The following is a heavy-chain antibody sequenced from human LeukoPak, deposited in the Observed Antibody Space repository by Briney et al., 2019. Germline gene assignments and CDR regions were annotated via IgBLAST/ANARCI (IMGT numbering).Heavy chain of an antibody. CDR1: GFTFSSYS. CDR3: ARAMVRGWNYFDY. Sequence: GGSLRLSCAASGFTFSSYSMNWVRQAPGKGLEWVSSISSSSSYIYYADSVKGRFPISRDNAKNSLYLQMNSLRAEDTAVYYCARAMVRGWNYFDYWGQGTLVTVSS. V-gene: IGHV3-21*01. D-gene: IGHD3-10*01. J-gene: IGHJ4*02. CDR2: ISSSSSYI.